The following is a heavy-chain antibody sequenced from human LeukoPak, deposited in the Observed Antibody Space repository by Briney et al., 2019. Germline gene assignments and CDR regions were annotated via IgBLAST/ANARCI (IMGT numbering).Heavy chain of an antibody. CDR2: MYNRGRN. J-gene: IGHJ4*02. V-gene: IGHV4-59*01. Sequence: PSETLSPTCTVSGDSISNYYWSWIRQSPGKELEWIGYMYNRGRNIYNPSLKSRVTISTDTSKNQFSLRLTSVTAADTAVYYCARAEKAVTGTLDSWGQGTLITVSS. D-gene: IGHD6-19*01. CDR1: GDSISNYY. CDR3: ARAEKAVTGTLDS.